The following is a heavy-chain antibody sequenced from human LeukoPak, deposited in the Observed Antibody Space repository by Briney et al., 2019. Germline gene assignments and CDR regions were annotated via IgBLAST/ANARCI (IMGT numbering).Heavy chain of an antibody. CDR2: ISSSGSTI. CDR3: ARSIDFWTGFDY. CDR1: GFSLNNYW. J-gene: IGHJ4*02. Sequence: GGSLRLSCAASGFSLNNYWMSWVRQAPGKGLEWVSYISSSGSTIYYADSVKGRFTISRDNAKNSLYLQMNSLRAEDTAVYYCARSIDFWTGFDYWGQGTLVTVSS. V-gene: IGHV3-11*01. D-gene: IGHD3/OR15-3a*01.